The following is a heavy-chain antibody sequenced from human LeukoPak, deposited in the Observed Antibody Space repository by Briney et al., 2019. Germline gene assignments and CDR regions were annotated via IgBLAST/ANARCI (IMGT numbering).Heavy chain of an antibody. CDR3: ARGVTYYYDSSDAFDI. V-gene: IGHV4-4*09. CDR2: IYTSGST. Sequence: SGTLSLTCTVSGGSISSYYWSWIRQPPGKGLEWIGYIYTSGSTNYNPSLKSRVTISVDTSKNQFSLKLSSVTAADAAVYYCARGVTYYYDSSDAFDIWGQGTMVTVSS. D-gene: IGHD3-22*01. J-gene: IGHJ3*02. CDR1: GGSISSYY.